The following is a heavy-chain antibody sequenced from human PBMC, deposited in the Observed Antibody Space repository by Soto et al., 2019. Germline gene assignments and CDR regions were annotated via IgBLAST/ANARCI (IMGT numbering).Heavy chain of an antibody. Sequence: QVQLVESGGGVVQPGRSLRLSCAASGFTFSSYGMHWVRQAPGKGLEWVAVISYDGSNKYYADSVKGRFTISRDNSKNTLYLQMNSLRAEDTAVYYCARGVLWFGELLYYFDYWGQGTLVTVSS. D-gene: IGHD3-10*01. CDR2: ISYDGSNK. CDR1: GFTFSSYG. J-gene: IGHJ4*02. V-gene: IGHV3-30*03. CDR3: ARGVLWFGELLYYFDY.